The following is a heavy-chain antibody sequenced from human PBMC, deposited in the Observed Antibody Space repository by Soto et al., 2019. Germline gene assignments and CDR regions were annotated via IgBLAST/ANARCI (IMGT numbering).Heavy chain of an antibody. J-gene: IGHJ3*02. D-gene: IGHD6-19*01. Sequence: EVQLLESGGGLVQPGGSLRLSCAASGFTFNSYAMSWVRQAPGKGLEWVSTISGSGGSTYYADSVKGRFTISRDNYKNSVYVEMNRPRAEQTAVYYLANGGGDYSSGWYGAFDIWGQGTMVTVSS. CDR3: ANGGGDYSSGWYGAFDI. CDR1: GFTFNSYA. CDR2: ISGSGGST. V-gene: IGHV3-23*01.